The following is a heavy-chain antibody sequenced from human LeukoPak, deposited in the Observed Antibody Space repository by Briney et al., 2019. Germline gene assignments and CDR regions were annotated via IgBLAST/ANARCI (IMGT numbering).Heavy chain of an antibody. CDR2: ISSSGSTI. Sequence: PGGSLRLSCAASGFTFSDYYMSWIRQAPGKGLEWVSYISSSGSTIYYANSVKGRFTISRDNAKNSLYLQMNSLRAEDTAVYYCARGANSSSYYGMDVWGQGTTVTVSS. CDR1: GFTFSDYY. V-gene: IGHV3-11*01. J-gene: IGHJ6*02. D-gene: IGHD6-6*01. CDR3: ARGANSSSYYGMDV.